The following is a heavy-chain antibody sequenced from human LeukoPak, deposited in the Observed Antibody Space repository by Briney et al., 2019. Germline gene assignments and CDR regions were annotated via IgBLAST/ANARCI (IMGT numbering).Heavy chain of an antibody. CDR1: GGSISSFF. J-gene: IGHJ4*02. CDR2: IYYSGST. D-gene: IGHD2-15*01. CDR3: ARSHCSGGTYYFDY. V-gene: IGHV4-59*04. Sequence: LETLSLTCTVSGGSISSFFWSWIRQPPGKGLEWTGYIYYSGSTYYNPSLKGRVAISADTAKNQFSLQVSSVTGADTAVYYCARSHCSGGTYYFDYWGQGTRVTVSS.